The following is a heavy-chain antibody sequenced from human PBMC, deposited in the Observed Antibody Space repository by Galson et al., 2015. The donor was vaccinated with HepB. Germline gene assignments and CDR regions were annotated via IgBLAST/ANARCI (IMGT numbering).Heavy chain of an antibody. Sequence: SVKVSCKASGYTFTSFYIHWVRQAPGQGLEWMGLMNPNSGVPNYAQKFQGRVTMTRDTSISTAYMDPSRLTSDDTAVYYCARDLLDGFDIWGQGTMVTVSS. V-gene: IGHV1-2*02. J-gene: IGHJ3*02. CDR3: ARDLLDGFDI. CDR1: GYTFTSFY. CDR2: MNPNSGVP. D-gene: IGHD2-15*01.